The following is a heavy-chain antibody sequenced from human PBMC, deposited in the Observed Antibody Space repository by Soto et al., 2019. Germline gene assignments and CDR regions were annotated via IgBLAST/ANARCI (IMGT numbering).Heavy chain of an antibody. V-gene: IGHV4-30-4*01. D-gene: IGHD7-27*01. CDR2: IDNGGTT. Sequence: QVQLQESGPGLVKPSQTLSLTCTVSGGSINTVNYYWSWIRQSPDKGLEWIGHIDNGGTTYNNPSLTSLVTLSVDTSNNQFSLKLSSVSAADTAVYYCARGPSGDKVDYWGQGTLVTVSS. J-gene: IGHJ4*02. CDR3: ARGPSGDKVDY. CDR1: GGSINTVNYY.